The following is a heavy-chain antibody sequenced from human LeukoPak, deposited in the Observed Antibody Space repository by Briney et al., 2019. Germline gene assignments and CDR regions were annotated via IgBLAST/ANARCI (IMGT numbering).Heavy chain of an antibody. CDR1: GGSISSYY. V-gene: IGHV4-59*12. J-gene: IGHJ4*02. Sequence: PSETLSLTCTVSGGSISSYYWSWVRQPPGKGLEWIGYIYYSGTSKYNSSLKSRVTISVDTSKNQFSLKLSSVTAADTAVYYCARDNSLHYYDSSGYGYWGQGTLVTVSS. CDR2: IYYSGTS. CDR3: ARDNSLHYYDSSGYGY. D-gene: IGHD3-22*01.